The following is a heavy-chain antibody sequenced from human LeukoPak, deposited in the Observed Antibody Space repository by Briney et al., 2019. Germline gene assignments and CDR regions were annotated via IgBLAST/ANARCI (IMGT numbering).Heavy chain of an antibody. CDR1: GDSITNYY. CDR2: ISYSGGT. J-gene: IGHJ3*02. D-gene: IGHD2-2*01. Sequence: SETLSLTCTVSGDSITNYYWSWIRQPPGKGLECIAYISYSGGTKYNPSLRSQVTISLDTSKNQFSLELSSVTAADTAIYYCARDRAYANSGGYAFDTWGQGTMVTVSS. CDR3: ARDRAYANSGGYAFDT. V-gene: IGHV4-59*01.